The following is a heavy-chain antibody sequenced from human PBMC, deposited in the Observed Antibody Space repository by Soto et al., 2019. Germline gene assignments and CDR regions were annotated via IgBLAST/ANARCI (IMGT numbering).Heavy chain of an antibody. D-gene: IGHD4-17*01. J-gene: IGHJ3*01. V-gene: IGHV4-31*02. CDR3: ARARLRAVYAFDF. Sequence: WTWVRQHPGKGLELIGYIYYNGNTYFSPSLKSRLTISIDTSKNQFSLKLSSVTAADTAMYYCARARLRAVYAFDFWGQGTMVTVSS. CDR2: IYYNGNT.